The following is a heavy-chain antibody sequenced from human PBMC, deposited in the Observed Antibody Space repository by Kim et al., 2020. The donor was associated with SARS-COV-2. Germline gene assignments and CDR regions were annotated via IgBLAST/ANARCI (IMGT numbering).Heavy chain of an antibody. CDR3: ARGRLPSDP. CDR1: GGSFSGYY. D-gene: IGHD3-16*01. Sequence: SETLSLTCAVYGGSFSGYYWSWIRQPPGKGLEWIGEINHSGSTNYNPSLKSRITISVDTSKNQFSLKLSSVTAADTAVYYCARGRLPSDPWGQGTLVTVSS. J-gene: IGHJ5*02. V-gene: IGHV4-34*01. CDR2: INHSGST.